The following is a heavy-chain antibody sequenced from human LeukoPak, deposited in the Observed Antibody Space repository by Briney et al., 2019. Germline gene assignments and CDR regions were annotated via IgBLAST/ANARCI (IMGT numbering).Heavy chain of an antibody. D-gene: IGHD4-17*01. CDR1: GGSISSYY. CDR2: IYYSGST. V-gene: IGHV4-59*08. J-gene: IGHJ4*02. CDR3: ARLPTVTFFDY. Sequence: SETLPLTCTVSGGSISSYYWSWIRQPPGKGLEWIGYIYYSGSTYHNPSLKSRVTISVDTSKNQFSLRLSSVTAADTAVYYCARLPTVTFFDYWGQGTLVTVSS.